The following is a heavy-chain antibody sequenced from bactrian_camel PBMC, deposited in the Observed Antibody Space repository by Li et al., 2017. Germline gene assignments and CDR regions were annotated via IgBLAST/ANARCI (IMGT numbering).Heavy chain of an antibody. V-gene: IGHV3S1*01. J-gene: IGHJ4*01. CDR2: FCDGGSNT. CDR3: ATGLVPYCSGAYCYTQYKY. CDR1: GWAVSRNC. D-gene: IGHD2*01. Sequence: HVQLVESGGGSVQTGKSLRLSCAASGWAVSRNCMGWFRQAPGKEREGVAAFCDGGSNTVYADSVKGRFTIAKDNAKNMLYLQMNSLKPEDTAVYYCATGLVPYCSGAYCYTQYKYWGQGTQVTVS.